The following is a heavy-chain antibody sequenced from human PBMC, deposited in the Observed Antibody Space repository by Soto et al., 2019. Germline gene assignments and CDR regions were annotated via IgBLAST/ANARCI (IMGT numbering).Heavy chain of an antibody. V-gene: IGHV4-59*01. D-gene: IGHD2-8*01. CDR1: GGSISSYY. CDR3: ARDWTYCTNGVCYTGWFDP. J-gene: IGHJ5*02. Sequence: QVQLQESGPGLVKPSETLSLTCTVSGGSISSYYWSWIRQPPGKGLEWIGYIYYSGSTNYNPSLKSPVTISVDTSKNQFSLKLSSVTAADTAVYYCARDWTYCTNGVCYTGWFDPWGQGTLVTVSS. CDR2: IYYSGST.